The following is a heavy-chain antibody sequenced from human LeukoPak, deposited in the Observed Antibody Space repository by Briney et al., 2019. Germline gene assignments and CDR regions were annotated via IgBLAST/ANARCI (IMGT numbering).Heavy chain of an antibody. J-gene: IGHJ6*02. V-gene: IGHV3-21*01. Sequence: PGGSLRLSCAASGFTFSSYSMNWVRQAPEKGLEWVSSISSSSSYIYYADSVKGRFTISRDNAKNSLYLQMNSLRAEDTAVYYCARDLPGRWELLRFDYYYYGMDVWGQGTTVTVSS. CDR1: GFTFSSYS. CDR3: ARDLPGRWELLRFDYYYYGMDV. D-gene: IGHD1-26*01. CDR2: ISSSSSYI.